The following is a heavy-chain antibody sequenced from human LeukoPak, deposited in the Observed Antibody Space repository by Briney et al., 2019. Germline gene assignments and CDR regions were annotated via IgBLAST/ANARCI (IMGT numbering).Heavy chain of an antibody. CDR2: INPNSGGT. V-gene: IGHV1-2*04. Sequence: ASVKVSCKASGYTFTGYYMHWVRQAPGQGLEWMGWINPNSGGTNYAQKFQGWVTMTRDTSISTAYMELSRLRSDDTAVYYCAREGVGVNDYGIDYRGQGTLVTVSS. CDR3: AREGVGVNDYGIDY. J-gene: IGHJ4*02. CDR1: GYTFTGYY. D-gene: IGHD4-17*01.